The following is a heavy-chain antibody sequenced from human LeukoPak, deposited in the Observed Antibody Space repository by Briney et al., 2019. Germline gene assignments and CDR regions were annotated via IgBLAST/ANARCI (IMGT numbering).Heavy chain of an antibody. CDR3: ARAYKYSYGYPSPDY. V-gene: IGHV1-69*04. D-gene: IGHD5-18*01. CDR2: IIPILGIA. Sequence: GASVKVSCKASGGTFSSYAISWVRQAPGQGLEWMGRIIPILGIANYAQKFQGRVTITADKSTSTAYMELSSLRSEDTAVYYCARAYKYSYGYPSPDYWGQGTLVTVSS. CDR1: GGTFSSYA. J-gene: IGHJ4*02.